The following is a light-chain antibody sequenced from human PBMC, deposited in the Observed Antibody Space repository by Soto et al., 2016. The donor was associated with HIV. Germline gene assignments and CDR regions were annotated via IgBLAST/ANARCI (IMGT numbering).Light chain of an antibody. V-gene: IGKV1-8*01. J-gene: IGKJ2*01. CDR3: QQXNSYT. CDR2: AAS. Sequence: AIRMTQSPSSLSASTGDRVTITCRASQGISSYLAWYQQKPGKAPKLLIYAASTLQSGVPSRFSGSGSGTDFTLTISCLQSEDFATXYCQQXNSYTFGQGTKARRSN. CDR1: QGISSY.